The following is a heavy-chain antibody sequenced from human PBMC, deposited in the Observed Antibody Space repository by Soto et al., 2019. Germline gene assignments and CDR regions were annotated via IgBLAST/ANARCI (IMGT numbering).Heavy chain of an antibody. D-gene: IGHD6-19*01. CDR2: ISGSGGST. Sequence: PGGSLRLSCAASGFTFSSYAMSWVRQAPGKGLEWVSAISGSGGSTYYAGSVKGRFTISRDNSKNTLYLQMNSLRAEDTAVYYCAKGSPIAVAGTSASSWGQGTLVTVSS. CDR1: GFTFSSYA. CDR3: AKGSPIAVAGTSASS. J-gene: IGHJ5*02. V-gene: IGHV3-23*01.